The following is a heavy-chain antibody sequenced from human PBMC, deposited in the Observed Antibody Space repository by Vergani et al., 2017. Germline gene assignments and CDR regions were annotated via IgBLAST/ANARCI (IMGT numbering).Heavy chain of an antibody. Sequence: QLQLQESGPGLVKPSETLSLTCTVSGGSISSSSYYWGWIRQPPGKGLEWIGSIYYSGSTYYNPSLKSRVTISVDTSKNQFSLKLSSVTAADTAVYYCARSGLGSLSWFDPWGQGTLVTVSS. CDR3: ARSGLGSLSWFDP. CDR1: GGSISSSSYY. CDR2: IYYSGST. V-gene: IGHV4-39*01. D-gene: IGHD3-16*01. J-gene: IGHJ5*02.